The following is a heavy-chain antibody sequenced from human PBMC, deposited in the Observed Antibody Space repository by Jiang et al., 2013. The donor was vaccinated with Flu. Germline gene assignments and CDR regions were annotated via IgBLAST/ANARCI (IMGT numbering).Heavy chain of an antibody. Sequence: SCKASGYTFTGYYIHWVRQAPGQGLEWMGWINPNSGDTNYAQKFQGRVTMTRDTSITTAYMELSRLRSDDTAVYYCARPAARGVYYGMDVWGQGTTVTVSS. CDR1: GYTFTGYY. J-gene: IGHJ6*02. CDR2: INPNSGDT. V-gene: IGHV1-2*02. CDR3: ARPAARGVYYGMDV. D-gene: IGHD3-10*01.